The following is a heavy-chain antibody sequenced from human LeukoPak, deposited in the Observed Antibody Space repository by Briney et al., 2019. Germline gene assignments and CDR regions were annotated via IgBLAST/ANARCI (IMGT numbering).Heavy chain of an antibody. V-gene: IGHV3-48*04. CDR2: ISSSGNTI. CDR1: GFTFSTYI. D-gene: IGHD6-13*01. CDR3: ARDFVAAAGIDY. J-gene: IGHJ4*02. Sequence: GGSLRLSCSASGFTFSTYIMHWARQAPGKGLEWVSYISSSGNTINYADSVKGRFTISRDNSKNSLYLQVNSLRAEDTAVYYCARDFVAAAGIDYWGQGTLVTVSS.